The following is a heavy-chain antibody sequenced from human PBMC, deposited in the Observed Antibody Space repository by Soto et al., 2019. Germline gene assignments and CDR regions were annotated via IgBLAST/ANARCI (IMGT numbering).Heavy chain of an antibody. V-gene: IGHV1-69*13. CDR3: ARGGDGYNFGPVY. D-gene: IGHD2-21*01. J-gene: IGHJ4*02. CDR2: IIPKLGSA. CDR1: GGGNLRDYR. Sequence: ASVKVSCKASGGGNLRDYRTTWVRRAPGQGLEWMGGIIPKLGSANYAQNFQGRVTVTADESTNTVYMELRSLRSDDTAVYYCARGGDGYNFGPVYWGQGTPVTVSS.